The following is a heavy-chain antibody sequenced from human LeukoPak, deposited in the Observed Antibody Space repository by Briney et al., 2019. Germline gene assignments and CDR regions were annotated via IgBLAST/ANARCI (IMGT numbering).Heavy chain of an antibody. Sequence: SVTLSLTCTVSGGSISSYYWSWIRQPPGKGLVWIGYIHYSGSTHYNPSLKSRVTISVDTSKNQVSLKLRSVTAADTAVYYCARTTEGYAGGPGYSYYYYMDVWGKGTTVTISS. CDR2: IHYSGST. V-gene: IGHV4-59*01. J-gene: IGHJ6*03. CDR1: GGSISSYY. D-gene: IGHD5-12*01. CDR3: ARTTEGYAGGPGYSYYYYMDV.